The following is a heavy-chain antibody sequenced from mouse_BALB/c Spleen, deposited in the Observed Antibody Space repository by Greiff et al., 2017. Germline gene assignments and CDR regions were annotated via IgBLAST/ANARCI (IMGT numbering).Heavy chain of an antibody. Sequence: DVHLVESGGGLVKPGGSLKLSCAASGFTFSSYAMSWVRQTPEKRLEWVASISSGGSTYYPDSVKGRFTISRDNARNILYLQMSSLESEDTAMYYCARGGSYDAMDYWGQGTSVTVSS. CDR2: ISSGGST. J-gene: IGHJ4*01. V-gene: IGHV5-6-5*01. CDR1: GFTFSSYA. D-gene: IGHD1-1*02. CDR3: ARGGSYDAMDY.